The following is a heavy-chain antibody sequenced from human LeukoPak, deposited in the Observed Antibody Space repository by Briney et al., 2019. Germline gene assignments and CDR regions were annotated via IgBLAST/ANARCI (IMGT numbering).Heavy chain of an antibody. V-gene: IGHV1-2*02. CDR3: ARASREQWLGFDY. CDR2: INPNSGGT. J-gene: IGHJ4*02. Sequence: ASVKVSCEASGYTFTCYYMHWVRQAPGQGLEWMGWINPNSGGTNYAQKFQGSVTITRHTSISTAYMELSRLRSDDTAVYYCARASREQWLGFDYWGQGTLVTVSS. D-gene: IGHD6-19*01. CDR1: GYTFTCYY.